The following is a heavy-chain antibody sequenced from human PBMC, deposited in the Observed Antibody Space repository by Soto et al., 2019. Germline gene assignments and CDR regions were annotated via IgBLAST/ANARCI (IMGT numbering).Heavy chain of an antibody. D-gene: IGHD2-2*01. CDR2: INAGNGNT. CDR3: ARDHFTRSGYCSSTSCYPRSYYYYMDV. J-gene: IGHJ6*03. V-gene: IGHV1-3*01. CDR1: GYTFTSYA. Sequence: ASVKVSCKASGYTFTSYAMHWVRQAPGQRLEWMGWINAGNGNTKYSQKFQGRVTITRDTSASTAYMELSSLRSEDTAVYYCARDHFTRSGYCSSTSCYPRSYYYYMDVWGKGTTVTVSS.